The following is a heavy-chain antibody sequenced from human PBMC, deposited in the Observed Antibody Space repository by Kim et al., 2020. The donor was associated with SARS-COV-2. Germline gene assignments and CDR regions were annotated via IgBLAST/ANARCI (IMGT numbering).Heavy chain of an antibody. CDR2: INSDGSST. Sequence: GASLRLSCAASGFTFSSYWMHWVRQAPGKGLVWVSRINSDGSSTSYVDSVKGRFTISRDNAKNTLYLQMNSLRAEDTAVYYCARELKVYYYDSSGYNTGFYYDMDIWSQGTTVTVSS. CDR1: GFTFSSYW. V-gene: IGHV3-74*01. D-gene: IGHD3-22*01. J-gene: IGHJ6*02. CDR3: ARELKVYYYDSSGYNTGFYYDMDI.